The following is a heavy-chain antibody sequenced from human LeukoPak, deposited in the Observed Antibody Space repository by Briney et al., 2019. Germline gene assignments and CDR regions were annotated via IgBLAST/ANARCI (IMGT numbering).Heavy chain of an antibody. CDR2: IYHSGST. CDR1: GYSISSGYY. Sequence: SETLSLTCTVSGYSISSGYYWGWIRQPPGKGLEGIGSIYHSGSTYYNPSLKSRVTISVDTSKNQFSLKLSSVTAADTAVYYCARGKGRNIAVAGTWDYWGQGTLVTVSS. J-gene: IGHJ4*02. CDR3: ARGKGRNIAVAGTWDY. D-gene: IGHD6-19*01. V-gene: IGHV4-38-2*02.